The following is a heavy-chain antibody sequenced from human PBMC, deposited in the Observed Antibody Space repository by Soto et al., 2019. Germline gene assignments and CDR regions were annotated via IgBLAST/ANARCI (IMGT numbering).Heavy chain of an antibody. Sequence: EVQLLESGGGLVQPGGSLRLSCAASGFTLSSYAMNYVRQAPGKGLEWVSTISGSGGSTYYADSVKGRFTISRDNSKNTLYLQMNSLRAEDTAVYYCAKAQSDYIWGSYRLDPFDYWGQGTLVTVSS. D-gene: IGHD3-16*02. J-gene: IGHJ4*02. CDR1: GFTLSSYA. V-gene: IGHV3-23*01. CDR2: ISGSGGST. CDR3: AKAQSDYIWGSYRLDPFDY.